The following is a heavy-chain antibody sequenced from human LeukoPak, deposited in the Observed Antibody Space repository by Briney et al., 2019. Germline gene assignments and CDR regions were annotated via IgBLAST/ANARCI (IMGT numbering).Heavy chain of an antibody. CDR3: AAQLSSSWYYYYYGMDV. Sequence: PGGSLRLSCAASQITFSTYAMHWVRKAPGKGLEWVAVISYDGSNKYYADSVKGRFTISRDNAKNTLYLQMNSLRAEDTAVYYCAAQLSSSWYYYYYGMDVWGQGTTVTVSS. J-gene: IGHJ6*02. CDR1: QITFSTYA. D-gene: IGHD6-13*01. CDR2: ISYDGSNK. V-gene: IGHV3-30-3*01.